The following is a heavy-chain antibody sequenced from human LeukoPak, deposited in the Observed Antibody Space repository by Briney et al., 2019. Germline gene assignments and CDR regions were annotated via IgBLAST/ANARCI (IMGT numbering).Heavy chain of an antibody. V-gene: IGHV3-21*04. Sequence: PGGSLRLSCAASGFTFSSYSMNWVRQAPGKGLEWVSSISSSSSYIYYADSVKGRFTISRDNAKNSLYLQMNSLRAEDTALYYCAKVLWFGDSNDAFDIWGQGTMVTVSS. CDR1: GFTFSSYS. CDR2: ISSSSSYI. D-gene: IGHD3-10*01. J-gene: IGHJ3*02. CDR3: AKVLWFGDSNDAFDI.